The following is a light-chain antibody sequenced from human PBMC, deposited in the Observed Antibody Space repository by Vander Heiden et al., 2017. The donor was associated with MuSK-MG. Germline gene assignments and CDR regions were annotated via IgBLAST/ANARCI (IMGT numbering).Light chain of an antibody. Sequence: DIQMTQSPSTLSASVGDRVTVTCRASQNVGSWLAWYQQKPGKAPTLLVYTASNLESGVPSRFGGSGSGTDFTLTITSLQPDDFATYYCQQDSSYPYTFGQGTKLEIK. CDR3: QQDSSYPYT. J-gene: IGKJ2*01. CDR1: QNVGSW. CDR2: TAS. V-gene: IGKV1-5*03.